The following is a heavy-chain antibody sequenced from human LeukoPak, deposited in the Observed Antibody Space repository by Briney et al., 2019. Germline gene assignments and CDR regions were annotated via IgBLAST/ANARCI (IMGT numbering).Heavy chain of an antibody. D-gene: IGHD5-18*01. CDR1: GFTFGDYA. Sequence: GGSLRLSCTASGFTFGDYAMSWFRQAPGKGLEWVGFIRSKAYGGTTEYAASVKGRFTISRDDSKSIAYLQMNSLKTEDTAVYYCTRFAIVDTAMDGPDIWGQGTMVTVSS. CDR2: IRSKAYGGTT. CDR3: TRFAIVDTAMDGPDI. J-gene: IGHJ3*02. V-gene: IGHV3-49*03.